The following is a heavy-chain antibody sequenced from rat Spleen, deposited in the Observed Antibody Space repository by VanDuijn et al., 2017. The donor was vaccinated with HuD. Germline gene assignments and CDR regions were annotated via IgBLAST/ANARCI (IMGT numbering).Heavy chain of an antibody. V-gene: IGHV5-31*01. CDR1: GITFNNYW. CDR2: ISNIGDT. D-gene: IGHD2-2*01. CDR3: AGAGYLRDWYFDF. Sequence: EVQLVESGGGLVQPGRSLRLSCVASGITFNNYWMTWIRQAPGKGLEWVASISNIGDTYYSDSVKGRFSISRDNAKNTLFLQMDSLRSEDTATYYCAGAGYLRDWYFDFWGLGTMVAVSS. J-gene: IGHJ1*01.